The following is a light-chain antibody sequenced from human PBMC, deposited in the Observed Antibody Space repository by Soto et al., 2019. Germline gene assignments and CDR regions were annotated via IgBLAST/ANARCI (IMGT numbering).Light chain of an antibody. CDR2: DAS. V-gene: IGKV1-5*01. CDR1: QSINIW. J-gene: IGKJ1*01. Sequence: DIQMTQSPSTLSASVGDRVTITCRARQSINIWLAWYQQKPGKAPKLLIYDASILESGVPSRFSGSGSGTEFTLTISSLQPDDFATYYCQQYNSYRTFGKGTKV. CDR3: QQYNSYRT.